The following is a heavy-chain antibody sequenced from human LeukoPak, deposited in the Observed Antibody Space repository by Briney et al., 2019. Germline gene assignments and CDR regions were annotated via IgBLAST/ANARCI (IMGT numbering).Heavy chain of an antibody. Sequence: GGSLRLSCAASGFSFSSHVMHWVRQAPGKGLEWVSGISGSGGDTYYADSLKGRFTISRDNAKNSLYLQMNSLRDEDTAVYYCARAQTYYGSGSYLYWGQGTLVTVSS. CDR3: ARAQTYYGSGSYLY. CDR1: GFSFSSHV. V-gene: IGHV3-23*01. CDR2: ISGSGGDT. D-gene: IGHD3-10*01. J-gene: IGHJ4*02.